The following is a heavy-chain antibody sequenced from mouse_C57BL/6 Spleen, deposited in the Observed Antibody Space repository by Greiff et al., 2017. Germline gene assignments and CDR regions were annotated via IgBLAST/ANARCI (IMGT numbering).Heavy chain of an antibody. Sequence: QVQLQQSGAELARPGASVKMSCKASGYTFTSYTMHWVKQRPGQGLEWIGYINPSSGYTKYNQKFKDKATLTADKSSSTAYMQLSRLTAEASAVYYCARKGIYSNSQFDYWGQGTPRTVSA. CDR2: INPSSGYT. V-gene: IGHV1-4*01. CDR3: ARKGIYSNSQFDY. CDR1: GYTFTSYT. J-gene: IGHJ2*01. D-gene: IGHD2-5*01.